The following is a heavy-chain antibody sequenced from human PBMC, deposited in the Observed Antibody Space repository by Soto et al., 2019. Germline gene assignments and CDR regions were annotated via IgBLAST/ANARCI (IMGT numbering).Heavy chain of an antibody. CDR2: INHSGST. Sequence: QVQLQQWGAGLLKPSETLSLTCAVYGGSFSGYYWRWIRQPPGKGLEWIGEINHSGSTNYNPSLKRRVTISIDTSKNQFSMKLSSVTAADTAVYYCARSNREGLTGTTWLYYFDYWGQGTLVTVSS. J-gene: IGHJ4*02. V-gene: IGHV4-34*01. CDR3: ARSNREGLTGTTWLYYFDY. CDR1: GGSFSGYY. D-gene: IGHD1-20*01.